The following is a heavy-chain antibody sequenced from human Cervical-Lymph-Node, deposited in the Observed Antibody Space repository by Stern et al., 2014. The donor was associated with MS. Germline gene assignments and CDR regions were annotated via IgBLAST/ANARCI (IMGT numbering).Heavy chain of an antibody. Sequence: VQLVESGGGVVQPGGSLRLSCAASGFIFSNYGMHWVRQAPGKGLEWAAVTWYDGSKKYYGDSVKGRFTISRDNSKNTLYLQMNNLRAEDTAVYYCARDLGKWELQGLGDWGQGTLVTVSS. CDR1: GFIFSNYG. J-gene: IGHJ4*02. CDR2: TWYDGSKK. D-gene: IGHD1-26*01. CDR3: ARDLGKWELQGLGD. V-gene: IGHV3-33*01.